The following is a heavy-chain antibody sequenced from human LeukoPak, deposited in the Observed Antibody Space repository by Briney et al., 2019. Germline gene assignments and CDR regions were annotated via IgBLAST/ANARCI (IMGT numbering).Heavy chain of an antibody. D-gene: IGHD5-12*01. CDR3: AKDSAGGWGYGDY. CDR2: ISYDGSNK. Sequence: GGSLRLSCAASGFTFSSYGMHWVRQAPGKGLEWVAVISYDGSNKYYADSVKGRFTISRDNSKNTLYLQMNSLRAEDTAVYYCAKDSAGGWGYGDYWGQGTLVTVSS. V-gene: IGHV3-30*18. J-gene: IGHJ4*02. CDR1: GFTFSSYG.